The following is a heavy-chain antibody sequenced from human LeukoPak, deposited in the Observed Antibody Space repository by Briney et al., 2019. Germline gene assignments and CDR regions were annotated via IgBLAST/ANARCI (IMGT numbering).Heavy chain of an antibody. J-gene: IGHJ4*01. Sequence: PSETLSLTCTVSGGSIRSSSYYWGWIRQPPGKGLEWIGSVYSSGRTYYNPSLTSRVTVSADTSKNQFSLKLSSVIAADTAVYYCTREIGGTTVHYWGHGMLVTVSS. CDR1: GGSIRSSSYY. V-gene: IGHV4-39*07. CDR2: VYSSGRT. D-gene: IGHD1-7*01. CDR3: TREIGGTTVHY.